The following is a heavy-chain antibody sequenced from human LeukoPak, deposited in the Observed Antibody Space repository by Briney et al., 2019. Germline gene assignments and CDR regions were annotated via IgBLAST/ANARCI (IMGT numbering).Heavy chain of an antibody. J-gene: IGHJ3*02. V-gene: IGHV3-30*02. D-gene: IGHD5-18*01. Sequence: GGSLKLSCAASGFTFSSYGIHWVRQAPGKGLEWVAFIRYDGSNKYYADSVKGRFTISRDNSKNTLYLQMNSLRAEDTAVYYCARDRQDTAMVTVDAFDIWGQGTMVTVSS. CDR3: ARDRQDTAMVTVDAFDI. CDR1: GFTFSSYG. CDR2: IRYDGSNK.